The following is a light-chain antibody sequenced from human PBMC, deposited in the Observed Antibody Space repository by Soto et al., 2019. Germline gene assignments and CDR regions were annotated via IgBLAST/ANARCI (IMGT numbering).Light chain of an antibody. Sequence: EIVLTQSPATLSLSPGERATLSCRASQSVSSYLGWYQQKPGQAPRLLIYDASNRATGIPARFSGSGSWTDFTFTISSLEPEDLAVFYCQQRSNWPPMYTFGQATKLEIK. J-gene: IGKJ2*01. CDR1: QSVSSY. V-gene: IGKV3-11*01. CDR2: DAS. CDR3: QQRSNWPPMYT.